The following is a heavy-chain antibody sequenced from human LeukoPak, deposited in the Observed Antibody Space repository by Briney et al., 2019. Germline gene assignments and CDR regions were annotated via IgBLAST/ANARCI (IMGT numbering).Heavy chain of an antibody. CDR1: GGSFSGYY. J-gene: IGHJ6*03. CDR2: INHSGST. Sequence: SETLSLTCAVYGGSFSGYYWSWIRQPPGKGLEWIGEINHSGSTNYNPSLKSRVTISVDTSKNQFSLKLSSVTAADTAVYYCVRGEIVAVPAAIPYYYYYMDVWGKGTTVTVSS. V-gene: IGHV4-34*01. CDR3: VRGEIVAVPAAIPYYYYYMDV. D-gene: IGHD2-2*01.